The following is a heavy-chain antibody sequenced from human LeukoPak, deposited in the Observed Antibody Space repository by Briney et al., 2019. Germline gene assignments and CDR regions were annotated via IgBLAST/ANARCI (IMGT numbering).Heavy chain of an antibody. CDR2: ISSSSSYI. J-gene: IGHJ6*03. CDR1: GFTFSSYS. CDR3: ARDFIVGSIYYYYYMDV. V-gene: IGHV3-21*01. D-gene: IGHD1-26*01. Sequence: GGSLRLSCAASGFTFSSYSMNWVRQAPGKGLEWVSSISSSSSYIYYADSVKGRFTISRDNAKNSLYLQMNSLRAEDTAVYYCARDFIVGSIYYYYYMDVWGKGTTVTVSS.